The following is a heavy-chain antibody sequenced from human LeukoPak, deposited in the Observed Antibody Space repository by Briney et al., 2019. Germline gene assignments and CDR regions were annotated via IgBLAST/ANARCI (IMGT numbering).Heavy chain of an antibody. CDR2: IYYSGST. CDR1: GGSISSGDYY. V-gene: IGHV4-61*08. D-gene: IGHD6-19*01. J-gene: IGHJ5*02. Sequence: SETLSLTCTVSGGSISSGDYYWSWIRQPPGKGLEWIGYIYYSGSTNYNPSLKSRVTISVDTSKNQFSLKLSSVTAADTAVYYSARARRSSGWYGGWFDPWGQGTLVTVSS. CDR3: ARARRSSGWYGGWFDP.